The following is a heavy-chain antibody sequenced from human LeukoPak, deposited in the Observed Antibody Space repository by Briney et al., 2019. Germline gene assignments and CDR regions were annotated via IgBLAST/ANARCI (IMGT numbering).Heavy chain of an antibody. D-gene: IGHD1-26*01. V-gene: IGHV3-7*01. CDR3: ARDLVGATHYFQH. CDR1: GFTFSSYW. CDR2: IKQDGSDK. J-gene: IGHJ1*01. Sequence: GGSLRLSCAASGFTFSSYWMSWVRQAPGKGLEWVANIKQDGSDKYYVDSVKGRFTISRDNAKNSLYLQMNSLRAEDTALYYCARDLVGATHYFQHWGQGTLATVSS.